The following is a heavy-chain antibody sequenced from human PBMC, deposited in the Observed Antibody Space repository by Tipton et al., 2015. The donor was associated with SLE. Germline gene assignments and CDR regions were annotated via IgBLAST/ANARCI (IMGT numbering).Heavy chain of an antibody. D-gene: IGHD3-22*01. CDR1: GGSFSGYY. J-gene: IGHJ5*02. CDR2: INHSGST. V-gene: IGHV4-34*01. CDR3: ARAPIPNDSSGSGWFDP. Sequence: TLSLTCAVYGGSFSGYYWSWIRQPPGKGLEWIGEINHSGSTNYNPSLKSRVTISVDTSKNQFSLKLSSVTAADTAVYYCARAPIPNDSSGSGWFDPWGQGTLVTVPS.